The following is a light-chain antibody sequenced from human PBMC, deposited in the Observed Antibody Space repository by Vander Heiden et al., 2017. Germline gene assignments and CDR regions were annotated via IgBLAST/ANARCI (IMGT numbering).Light chain of an antibody. CDR2: WAS. Sequence: DIVMTQSPDSLAVSLGERATIYCKSSQSVLYSAKNKNYLAWYQQKPGQPPKLLIYWASTRESGVPDRFSGSGSGTDFTLTISSLQAEDVAVYYCQQYYSTPFTFGHGTKVDIK. CDR3: QQYYSTPFT. CDR1: QSVLYSAKNKNY. V-gene: IGKV4-1*01. J-gene: IGKJ3*01.